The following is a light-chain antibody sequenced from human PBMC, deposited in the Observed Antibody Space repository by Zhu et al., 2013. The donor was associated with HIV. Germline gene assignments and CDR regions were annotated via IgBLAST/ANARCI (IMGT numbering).Light chain of an antibody. J-gene: IGLJ2*01. Sequence: QTVVTQEPSFSVSPGGTVTLTCGLSSGSVSTTNYPSWYQQTPGQAPRTLIYSTDTRSSGVPDRFSGSKSGNTASLTISGLQPEDEADYYCSSYAGTNNLLFGGGTRLTVL. V-gene: IGLV8-61*01. CDR1: SGSVSTTNY. CDR2: STD. CDR3: SSYAGTNNLL.